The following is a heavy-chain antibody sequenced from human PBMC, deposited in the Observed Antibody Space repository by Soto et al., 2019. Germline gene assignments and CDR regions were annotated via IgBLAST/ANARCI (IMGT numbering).Heavy chain of an antibody. V-gene: IGHV4-30-4*01. Sequence: QVSLQESGPGLVKPSQTLSLSCTVSGDSITDGDYYWSWIRQPPGKDLECIAYIYYNGIIHYNTSLKSRVTISLDTSKNQFSLTMTSVTDADTAVYSCARGIQEGFDPWGQGTLVTVSS. D-gene: IGHD5-18*01. J-gene: IGHJ5*02. CDR3: ARGIQEGFDP. CDR1: GDSITDGDYY. CDR2: IYYNGII.